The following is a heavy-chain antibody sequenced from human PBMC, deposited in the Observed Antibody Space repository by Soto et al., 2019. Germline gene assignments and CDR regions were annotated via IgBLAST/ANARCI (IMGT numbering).Heavy chain of an antibody. CDR3: AIVANYYYMDV. V-gene: IGHV1-3*01. J-gene: IGHJ6*03. CDR1: GYTFTSYA. CDR2: INAGNGNT. Sequence: QVQLVQSGAEVKKPGASVKVSCKASGYTFTSYAMHWVRQAPGQRLEWMGWINAGNGNTKYSQKFQGRVTITRDTSASTAHMELSSLRSEDTAVYYCAIVANYYYMDVWGKGTTVTVSS.